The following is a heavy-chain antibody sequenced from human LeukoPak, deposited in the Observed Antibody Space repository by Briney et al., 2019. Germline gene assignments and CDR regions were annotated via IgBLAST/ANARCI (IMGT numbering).Heavy chain of an antibody. V-gene: IGHV4-61*10. Sequence: SEILSLTCAVSGDSIGRGSYYWGWIRQPAGKAQEWIGRIFNTGSTSYNPSLKSRVTISVDTSKNQFSLKLSSVTAADTAVYYCARDGSGYPYYYYYMDVWGKGTTVTVSS. J-gene: IGHJ6*03. CDR1: GDSIGRGSYY. CDR3: ARDGSGYPYYYYYMDV. CDR2: IFNTGST. D-gene: IGHD3-3*01.